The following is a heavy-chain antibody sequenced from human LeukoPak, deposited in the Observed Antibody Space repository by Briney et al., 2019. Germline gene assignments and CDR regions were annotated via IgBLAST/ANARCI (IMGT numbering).Heavy chain of an antibody. CDR3: AKDVVGATTTDY. CDR2: ISYDGSNK. Sequence: PGGSLRLSCAASGFTFSSYGMHWVRQAPGKGLEWVAVISYDGSNKYYADSVKGRFTISRDNSKNTLYLQMNSLRAEDTAVYYCAKDVVGATTTDYWGQGTLVTVSS. J-gene: IGHJ4*02. D-gene: IGHD1-26*01. CDR1: GFTFSSYG. V-gene: IGHV3-30*18.